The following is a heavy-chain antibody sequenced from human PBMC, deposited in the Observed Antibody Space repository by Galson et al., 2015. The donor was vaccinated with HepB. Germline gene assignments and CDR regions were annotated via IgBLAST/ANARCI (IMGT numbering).Heavy chain of an antibody. CDR2: IYSGGST. D-gene: IGHD2-2*01. J-gene: IGHJ4*02. CDR1: GFTVSSNY. CDR3: ARARVPAAMSFDYWGQGEVTAVYYFDY. V-gene: IGHV3-66*02. Sequence: LRLSCAASGFTVSSNYMSWVRQAPGKGLEWVSVIYSGGSTYYADSVKGRFTISRDNSKNTLYLQMNSLRAEDTAVYYCARARVPAAMSFDYWGQGEVTAVYYFDYWGQGTLVTVSP.